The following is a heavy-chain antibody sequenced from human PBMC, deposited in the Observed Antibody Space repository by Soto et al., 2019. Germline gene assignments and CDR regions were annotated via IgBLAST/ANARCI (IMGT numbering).Heavy chain of an antibody. Sequence: QVQLVESGGGVVQPGRSLRLSCAASGFTFSSYGMHWVRQAPGKGLEWVAVIWYDGSNKYYADSVKGRFTISRDNSKNTVYLQMTSLRDEDTAVYYCARVFGVREVIMGGPMDVWGQGTTVTVSS. J-gene: IGHJ6*02. V-gene: IGHV3-33*01. CDR1: GFTFSSYG. CDR3: ARVFGVREVIMGGPMDV. CDR2: IWYDGSNK. D-gene: IGHD3-10*01.